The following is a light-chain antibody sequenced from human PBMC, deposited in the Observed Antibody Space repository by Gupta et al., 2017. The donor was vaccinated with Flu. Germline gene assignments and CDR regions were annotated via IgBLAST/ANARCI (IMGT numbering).Light chain of an antibody. CDR1: QSISSW. V-gene: IGKV1-5*03. Sequence: PSTLSASVGDRVTITCRTSQSISSWLAWYQQKPGKAPKVLIYNASTLQSGVPSRFSGSGSGTEFTLTISSLQPDDFATYYCQQYNSYSGTFGQGTKVEIK. CDR2: NAS. J-gene: IGKJ1*01. CDR3: QQYNSYSGT.